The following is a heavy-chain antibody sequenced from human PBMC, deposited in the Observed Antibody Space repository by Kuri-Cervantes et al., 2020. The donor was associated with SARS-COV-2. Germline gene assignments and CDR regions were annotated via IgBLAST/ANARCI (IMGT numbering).Heavy chain of an antibody. V-gene: IGHV3-30-3*01. CDR3: ARDYDSSGHMLDY. CDR2: ISYDGSNK. D-gene: IGHD3-22*01. J-gene: IGHJ4*02. CDR1: GFSFGSYA. Sequence: GESLMISCVGSGFSFGSYAMHWVRQAPGRGLEWVAIISYDGSNKYYADSVKGRFTISRDNSKNTLYLQMNSLRAEDTAVYYCARDYDSSGHMLDYWGQGTLVTVSS.